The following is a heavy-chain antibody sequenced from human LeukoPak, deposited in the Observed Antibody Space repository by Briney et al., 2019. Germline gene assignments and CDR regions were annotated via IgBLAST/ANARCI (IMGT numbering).Heavy chain of an antibody. D-gene: IGHD3-3*01. V-gene: IGHV4-34*01. CDR3: ARQYYDFWSGYSGLLDY. J-gene: IGHJ4*02. CDR2: INHSGST. Sequence: SETLSLTCAVYGGTFSGYYWSWIRQPPGKGLEWMGEINHSGSTNYNPSLKSRVTISVDTSKNQFSLKLSSVTAADTAVYYCARQYYDFWSGYSGLLDYWGQGTLVTVSS. CDR1: GGTFSGYY.